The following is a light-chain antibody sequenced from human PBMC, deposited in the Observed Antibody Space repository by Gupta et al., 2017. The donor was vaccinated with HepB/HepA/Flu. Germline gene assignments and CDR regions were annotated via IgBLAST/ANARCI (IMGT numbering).Light chain of an antibody. Sequence: EIVLTQSPATLSLSPGERATLSCRDSQSVSSYLAWYQQNPGQAPRLLIYDASNRATGIPTRFSGSGSGTDFTLTISSLEPEDFAVYYCQQRSNWPPTFGQGTKVEIK. CDR3: QQRSNWPPT. J-gene: IGKJ1*01. CDR1: QSVSSY. V-gene: IGKV3-11*01. CDR2: DAS.